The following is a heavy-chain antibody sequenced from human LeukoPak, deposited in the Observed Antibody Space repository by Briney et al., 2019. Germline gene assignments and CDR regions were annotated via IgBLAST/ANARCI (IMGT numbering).Heavy chain of an antibody. CDR1: GFTFRGYW. CDR3: AREDDHNTNDC. Sequence: GGSLRLSCVTSGFTFRGYWMSWFRQAPGKGLEWVGNIQPDGSGAFYVDAMRGRFTISRDNAQNSLYLQINSLRAEDTAVHYCAREDDHNTNDCWGQGTLVTVSS. D-gene: IGHD5-24*01. V-gene: IGHV3-7*01. CDR2: IQPDGSGA. J-gene: IGHJ4*02.